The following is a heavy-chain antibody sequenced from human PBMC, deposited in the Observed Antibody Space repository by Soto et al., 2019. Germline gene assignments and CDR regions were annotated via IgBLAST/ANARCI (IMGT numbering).Heavy chain of an antibody. CDR1: GGSFSGYY. V-gene: IGHV4-34*01. CDR3: ARVDGPDAFDI. J-gene: IGHJ3*02. Sequence: PSETLSLTCAVYGGSFSGYYWSWIRQPPGKGLEWIEEINQSGSTNYNPSLKSRVTISVDTSKNQFSLKLSSVTAADTAVYYCARVDGPDAFDIWGQGTMVTVSS. CDR2: INQSGST.